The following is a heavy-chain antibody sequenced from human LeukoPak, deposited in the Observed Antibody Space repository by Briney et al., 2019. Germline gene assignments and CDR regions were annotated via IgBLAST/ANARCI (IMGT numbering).Heavy chain of an antibody. Sequence: SETLPLTCTVSGGSISSSSYYWGWVRQPPGKGLEWIANIYYSGSTYYSPSLRSRVTISVDTSKNQFSLKLTSVTAADTAVYYCARHASVSANWPRPLDYWGQEGLVTVSS. D-gene: IGHD2-21*01. CDR1: GGSISSSSYY. V-gene: IGHV4-39*01. CDR3: ARHASVSANWPRPLDY. J-gene: IGHJ4*02. CDR2: IYYSGST.